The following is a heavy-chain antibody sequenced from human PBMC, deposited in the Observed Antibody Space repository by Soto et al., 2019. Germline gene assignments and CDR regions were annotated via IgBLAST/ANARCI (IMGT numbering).Heavy chain of an antibody. J-gene: IGHJ3*02. D-gene: IGHD3-22*01. CDR2: IDHSGRT. CDR3: ARWDSGDAHDSNADAFDI. V-gene: IGHV4-34*01. Sequence: SETLSLTCAVYGGSLNGYYWSWIRQPPGKGLEWIGEIDHSGRTKYSPSLKSRVTMSVDTSKDQFSLKLSSVTAADTAVYYCARWDSGDAHDSNADAFDIWGQGTMVTGSS. CDR1: GGSLNGYY.